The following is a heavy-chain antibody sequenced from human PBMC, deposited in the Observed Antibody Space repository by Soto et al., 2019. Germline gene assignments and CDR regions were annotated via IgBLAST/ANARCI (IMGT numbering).Heavy chain of an antibody. J-gene: IGHJ3*02. V-gene: IGHV3-23*01. D-gene: IGHD3-3*01. CDR2: ISGSGGST. Sequence: SLRLSCAASGFTFSSYAMSWVRQAPGKGLEWVSAISGSGGSTYYADSVKGRFTISRDNSKNTLYLQMNSLRAEDTAVYYCAKVGQYYDFWSGKECGAFDIWGQGKMVTVSS. CDR3: AKVGQYYDFWSGKECGAFDI. CDR1: GFTFSSYA.